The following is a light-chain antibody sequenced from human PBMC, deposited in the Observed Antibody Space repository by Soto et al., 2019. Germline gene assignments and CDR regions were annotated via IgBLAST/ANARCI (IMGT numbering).Light chain of an antibody. CDR2: EVS. V-gene: IGLV2-8*01. CDR3: SSYGGSNTVV. CDR1: SSGVGGYNY. J-gene: IGLJ2*01. Sequence: HSVLTQPPSASGSPGQSVTISCTGSSSGVGGYNYVSWYQQHPGKAPKLMIYEVSKRPSGVPDRLSGSKSGNTASLTVSGLQAEDEADYYCSSYGGSNTVVFGGGTKLTVL.